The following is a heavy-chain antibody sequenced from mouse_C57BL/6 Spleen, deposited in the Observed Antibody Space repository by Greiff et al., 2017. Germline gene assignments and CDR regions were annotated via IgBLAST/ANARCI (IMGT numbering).Heavy chain of an antibody. CDR3: ASAVVAGNDFDG. D-gene: IGHD1-1*01. Sequence: VQLQQPGAELVKPGASVKMSCTASGYTFSSYWITWVQQRPGQGLEWIGDIYPGSGSTNYHGKFKSKDTLTVDTTSSTAYMQLSSLTSENSAVYDGASAVVAGNDFDGWGQGTTLTVDS. CDR2: IYPGSGST. J-gene: IGHJ2*01. V-gene: IGHV1-55*01. CDR1: GYTFSSYW.